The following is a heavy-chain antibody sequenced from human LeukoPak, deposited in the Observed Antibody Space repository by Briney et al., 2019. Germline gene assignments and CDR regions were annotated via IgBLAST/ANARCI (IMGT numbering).Heavy chain of an antibody. CDR1: GFTFDDYA. V-gene: IGHV3-9*03. CDR2: ISWNSGSI. CDR3: AKDIGPGPGDAFDI. Sequence: GGSLRLSCAASGFTFDDYAMHWVRQAPGKGLEWVSGISWNSGSIGYADSVKGRFTISRGNAKNSLYLQMNSLRAEDMALYYCAKDIGPGPGDAFDIWGQGTMVTVSS. J-gene: IGHJ3*02.